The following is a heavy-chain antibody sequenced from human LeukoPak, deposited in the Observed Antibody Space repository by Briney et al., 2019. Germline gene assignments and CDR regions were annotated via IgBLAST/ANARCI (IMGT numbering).Heavy chain of an antibody. CDR3: AKDQWELLNDEPYYFDY. CDR1: GFTFTSYG. Sequence: GGSLRLSCAASGFTFTSYGMHWVRQAPGKGLEWVAFIRYDGSNKYYADSVKGRFTISRDNSKNTLYLQMNSLRAEDTAVYYCAKDQWELLNDEPYYFDYWGQGTLVTVSS. D-gene: IGHD1-26*01. V-gene: IGHV3-30*02. CDR2: IRYDGSNK. J-gene: IGHJ4*02.